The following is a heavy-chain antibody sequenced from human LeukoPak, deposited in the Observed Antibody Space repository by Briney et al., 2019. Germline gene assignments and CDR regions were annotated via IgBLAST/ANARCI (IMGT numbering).Heavy chain of an antibody. CDR2: IKQDRSEK. V-gene: IGHV3-7*01. D-gene: IGHD4-17*01. Sequence: PGGSLRLSCVASRFTFSSYWMSWVRQAPGKGLEWVANIKQDRSEKQYVDSVKGRFTISRDNAKNSLYLQMNNLRAEDTAVYYCARAATVTTWYYYYYMDVWGNGTTATVSS. CDR1: RFTFSSYW. CDR3: ARAATVTTWYYYYYMDV. J-gene: IGHJ6*03.